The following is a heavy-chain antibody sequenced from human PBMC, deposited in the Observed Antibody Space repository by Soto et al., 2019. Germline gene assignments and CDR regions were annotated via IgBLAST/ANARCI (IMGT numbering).Heavy chain of an antibody. V-gene: IGHV1-8*01. Sequence: QVKLVQSGAEVKKPGASVKVSCTASGYTFTSYDINWVRQAPGQGLEWMGWMNPNSSNTGYAQKVQGRVTMTRNNSISTAYMELSSLRSEETAVDYCARGKPTFGPPNFDYWGQGTLVTVSS. CDR3: ARGKPTFGPPNFDY. CDR2: MNPNSSNT. D-gene: IGHD3-3*01. CDR1: GYTFTSYD. J-gene: IGHJ4*02.